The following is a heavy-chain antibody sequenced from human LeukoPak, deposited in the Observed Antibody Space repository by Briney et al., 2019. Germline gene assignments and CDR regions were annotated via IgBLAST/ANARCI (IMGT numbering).Heavy chain of an antibody. D-gene: IGHD5-18*01. CDR2: ISGSGVIT. V-gene: IGHV3-23*01. CDR3: AKGSAGYSYGLFDY. CDR1: GFTSSSYA. Sequence: PGGSLRLSCAASGFTSSSYAMSWVRQAPGKGLEWVSGISGSGVITYYADSVKGRFTISRDNSKNTLYLQVNSLRAEDTAVYYCAKGSAGYSYGLFDYWGQGTLVTVSS. J-gene: IGHJ4*02.